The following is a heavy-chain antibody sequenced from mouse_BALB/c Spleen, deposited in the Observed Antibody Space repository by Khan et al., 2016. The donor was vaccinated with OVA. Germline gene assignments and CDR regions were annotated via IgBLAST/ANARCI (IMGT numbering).Heavy chain of an antibody. CDR3: ATERIDN. Sequence: VQLQESGAELAKPGASVKMSCKASGYTFSTYWMHWVKQRPGQGLEWIGYINPTSGYTDYNEKFKDKATLSADKSSSTAYMHLSSLTSEDSAVDYCATERIDNWGKGTTLTVSS. CDR1: GYTFSTYW. J-gene: IGHJ2*01. V-gene: IGHV1-7*01. CDR2: INPTSGYT.